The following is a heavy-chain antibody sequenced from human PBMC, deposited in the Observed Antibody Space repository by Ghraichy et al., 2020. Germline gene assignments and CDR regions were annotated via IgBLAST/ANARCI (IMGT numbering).Heavy chain of an antibody. D-gene: IGHD5-12*01. CDR1: GFTFSSYG. J-gene: IGHJ3*02. CDR3: ARAYSGYGDAFDI. V-gene: IGHV3-33*01. CDR2: IWYDGSNK. Sequence: GGSLRLSCAASGFTFSSYGMHWVRQAPGKGLEWVAVIWYDGSNKYYADSVKGRFTISRDNSKNTLYLQMNSLRAEDTAVYYCARAYSGYGDAFDIWGQGTMVTVSS.